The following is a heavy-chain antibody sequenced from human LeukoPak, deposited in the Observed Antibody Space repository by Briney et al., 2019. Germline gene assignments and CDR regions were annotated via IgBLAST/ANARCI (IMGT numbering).Heavy chain of an antibody. V-gene: IGHV4-59*08. CDR1: GGSISSYY. J-gene: IGHJ4*02. CDR2: IYYSGST. D-gene: IGHD2-15*01. CDR3: ARLPVVDLLYFDY. Sequence: SETLSLTCTVSGGSISSYYWSWIRQPPGKGLEWNGYIYYSGSTNYNPSLKSRVTISVDTSKNQFSLKLSSVTAADTAVYYCARLPVVDLLYFDYWGQGTLVTVSS.